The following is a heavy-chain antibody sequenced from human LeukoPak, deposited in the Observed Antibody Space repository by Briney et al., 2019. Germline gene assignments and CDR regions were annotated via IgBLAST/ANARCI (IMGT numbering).Heavy chain of an antibody. J-gene: IGHJ3*02. CDR1: GFTFSSYS. CDR2: ISGSGDST. V-gene: IGHV3-23*01. CDR3: AKGRWELLTDAFDI. D-gene: IGHD1-26*01. Sequence: GGSLRLSCAVSGFTFSSYSMNWVRQAPGKGLEWVSGISGSGDSTKYADSVKGRFTISRDNSKNTLYLQMNSLRAEHTAVYYCAKGRWELLTDAFDIWGQGTMVTVSS.